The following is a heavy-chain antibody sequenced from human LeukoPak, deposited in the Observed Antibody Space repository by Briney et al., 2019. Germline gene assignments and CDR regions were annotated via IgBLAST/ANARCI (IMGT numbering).Heavy chain of an antibody. CDR1: GFTFSNAW. J-gene: IGHJ3*02. CDR2: IKSKTDGGTT. V-gene: IGHV3-15*01. D-gene: IGHD3-22*01. Sequence: GGSLRLSCAASGFTFSNAWMSWVRQAPGKGLEWVGRIKSKTDGGTTDYAAPVKGRFTISRDDSKNTLYLQMNSLKTEDTAVYYCTTDNYYDSSGYKKMHWDDAFDIWGQGTMVTVSS. CDR3: TTDNYYDSSGYKKMHWDDAFDI.